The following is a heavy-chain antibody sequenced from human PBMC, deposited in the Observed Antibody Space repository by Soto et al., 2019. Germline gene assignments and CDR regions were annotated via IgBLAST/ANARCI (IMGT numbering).Heavy chain of an antibody. CDR3: ARTGYGDYNFDY. CDR1: GGSISSGGYY. D-gene: IGHD4-17*01. V-gene: IGHV4-31*03. Sequence: QVQLQESGPGLVKPSQTLSLTCTVSGGSISSGGYYWSWIRQHPGKGLEWIGYIYYSGSTYYNPSIKSRVTISVDTSKNQFSLKLSSVTAADTAVYYCARTGYGDYNFDYWGQGTLVTVSS. CDR2: IYYSGST. J-gene: IGHJ4*02.